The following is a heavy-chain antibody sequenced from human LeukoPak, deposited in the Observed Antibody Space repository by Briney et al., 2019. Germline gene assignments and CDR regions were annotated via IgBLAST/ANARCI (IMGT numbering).Heavy chain of an antibody. CDR1: GYTFTSYG. V-gene: IGHV1-18*01. CDR2: ISAYNGNT. CDR3: ARAWVLYYDSSGYSDY. J-gene: IGHJ4*02. Sequence: ASVTVSCTASGYTFTSYGISWVRQAPGQGLEWMGWISAYNGNTNYAQKLQGRVTMTTDTSTSTAYMELRSLRSDDTAVYYCARAWVLYYDSSGYSDYWGQGTLVTVSS. D-gene: IGHD3-22*01.